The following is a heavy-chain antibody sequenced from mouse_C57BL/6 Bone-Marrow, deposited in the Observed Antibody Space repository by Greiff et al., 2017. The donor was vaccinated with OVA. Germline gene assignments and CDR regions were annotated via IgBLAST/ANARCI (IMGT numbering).Heavy chain of an antibody. D-gene: IGHD2-3*01. V-gene: IGHV1-15*01. CDR1: GYTFTDYE. CDR2: IDPETGGT. CDR3: ARGYDGYYLYAMDY. Sequence: VQLQQSGAELVRPGASVTLSCKASGYTFTDYEMHWVKQTPVHGLEWIGAIDPETGGTAYNQKFKGKAILTADKSSSTAYMELRSLTSEDSAVYYCARGYDGYYLYAMDYWGQGTSVTVSS. J-gene: IGHJ4*01.